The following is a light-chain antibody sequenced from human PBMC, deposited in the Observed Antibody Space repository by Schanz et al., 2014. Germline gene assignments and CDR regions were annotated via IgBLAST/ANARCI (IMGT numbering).Light chain of an antibody. V-gene: IGLV1-44*01. CDR1: SSNIGTNI. J-gene: IGLJ3*02. CDR2: TNS. Sequence: QSVLTQPPSASGTPGQRVTISCSGSSSNIGTNIVNWYQQLPGTAPTLLIYTNSQRPSGVPNRFSGSKSGTSASLAISGLQSEDEADYYCATWDDSLRGWVFGGGTKLTVL. CDR3: ATWDDSLRGWV.